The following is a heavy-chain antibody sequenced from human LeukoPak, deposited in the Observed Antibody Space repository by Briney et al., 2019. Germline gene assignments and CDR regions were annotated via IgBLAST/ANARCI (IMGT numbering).Heavy chain of an antibody. CDR1: GFTFSDYW. Sequence: PGGSLRLSCAASGFTFSDYWMSWVRQAPGKGLEWVANIKHGGSNKYYADSVKGRFTISRDNAKKSLFLRMSSLRGEDTAVYYCARDRGISYGLDFWGQGTLVTVSS. D-gene: IGHD5-18*01. J-gene: IGHJ4*02. CDR2: IKHGGSNK. CDR3: ARDRGISYGLDF. V-gene: IGHV3-7*04.